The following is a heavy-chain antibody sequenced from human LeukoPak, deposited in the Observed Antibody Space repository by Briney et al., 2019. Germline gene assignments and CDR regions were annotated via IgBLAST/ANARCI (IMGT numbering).Heavy chain of an antibody. J-gene: IGHJ4*02. CDR1: GYTFTNYG. CDR2: ISTYTGNT. D-gene: IGHD3-22*01. Sequence: ASVKVSCKASGYTFTNYGISWVRQAPGQGLEWMGWISTYTGNTNYAQKLQGGVTMTTDTATSTAYMELRSLTSDDTAVYYCARASPSYDSRLGGYWGQGTLVTVSS. V-gene: IGHV1-18*04. CDR3: ARASPSYDSRLGGY.